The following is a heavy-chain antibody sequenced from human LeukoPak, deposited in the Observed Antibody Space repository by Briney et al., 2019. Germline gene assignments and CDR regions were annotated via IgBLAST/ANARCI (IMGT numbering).Heavy chain of an antibody. CDR1: GGSFSGYY. J-gene: IGHJ1*01. CDR2: INHSGST. D-gene: IGHD6-19*01. V-gene: IGHV4-34*01. CDR3: ARARPYSSGWYGDKYFQH. Sequence: SETLSLTCAVYGGSFSGYYWSWIRQPPGKGLEWIGEINHSGSTNYNPSLKSRVTISVDTSKNQFSLKLSSVTAADAAVYYCARARPYSSGWYGDKYFQHWGQGTLVTVSS.